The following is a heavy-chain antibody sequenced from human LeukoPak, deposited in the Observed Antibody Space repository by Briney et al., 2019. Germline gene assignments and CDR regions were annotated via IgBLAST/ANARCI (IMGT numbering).Heavy chain of an antibody. CDR3: ASPDTANDY. Sequence: GGSLKLSCAASGFTFSSYAMHWVRQAPGKGLEWVAVISYDGSNKYYAYSVKGRFTISRDNSKNTLYLQMDSLRAEDTAVYYCASPDTANDYWGQRTLVTVSS. D-gene: IGHD5-18*01. J-gene: IGHJ4*02. V-gene: IGHV3-30*04. CDR2: ISYDGSNK. CDR1: GFTFSSYA.